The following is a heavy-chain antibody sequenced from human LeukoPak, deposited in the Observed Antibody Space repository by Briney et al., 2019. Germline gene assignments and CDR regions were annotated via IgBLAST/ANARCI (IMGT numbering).Heavy chain of an antibody. CDR3: ARARDGYPIGYFDY. CDR2: ISGRSGST. CDR1: GFTFSSYA. D-gene: IGHD5-24*01. J-gene: IGHJ4*02. Sequence: GGSLRLSCAASGFTFSSYAMSWVRQAPGKGLEWVSGISGRSGSTDYADSVKGRFAISRDNSKNSLYLQMNSLRAEDTAVYYCARARDGYPIGYFDYWGQGTLVTVSS. V-gene: IGHV3-23*01.